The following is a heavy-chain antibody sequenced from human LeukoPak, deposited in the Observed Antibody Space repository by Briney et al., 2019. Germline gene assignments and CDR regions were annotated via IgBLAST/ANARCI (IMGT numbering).Heavy chain of an antibody. D-gene: IGHD3-16*01. CDR3: ARHPLGGQPEYYFDY. CDR1: GGSFSGYY. CDR2: INHSGST. V-gene: IGHV4-34*01. J-gene: IGHJ4*02. Sequence: SETPSLTCAVYGGSFSGYYWSWIRQPPGKGLEWIGEINHSGSTNYNPSLKSRVTISVDTSKNQFSLKLSSVTAADTAVYYCARHPLGGQPEYYFDYWGQGTLVTVSS.